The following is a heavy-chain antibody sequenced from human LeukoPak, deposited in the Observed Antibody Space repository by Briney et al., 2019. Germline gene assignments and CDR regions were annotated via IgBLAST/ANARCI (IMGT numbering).Heavy chain of an antibody. CDR3: AREKVEMGTVTTNFDY. CDR2: ISGSGGST. J-gene: IGHJ4*02. V-gene: IGHV3-23*01. CDR1: GFPFSSYA. D-gene: IGHD4-17*01. Sequence: GGSLRLSCAASGFPFSSYAMSWVRQAPGKGLEWVSAISGSGGSTYYADSVKGRFTISRDNSKNTLYLQMNSLRAEDTAVYYCAREKVEMGTVTTNFDYWGQGTLVTVSS.